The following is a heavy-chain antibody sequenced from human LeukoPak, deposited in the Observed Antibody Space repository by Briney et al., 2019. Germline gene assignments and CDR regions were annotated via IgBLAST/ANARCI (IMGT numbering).Heavy chain of an antibody. CDR3: AKRGVVIRVILVGFHKEAYYFDS. V-gene: IGHV3-23*01. CDR2: ISDSGGRT. J-gene: IGHJ4*02. D-gene: IGHD3-10*01. CDR1: GITLSNYG. Sequence: PGGSLRLYCAVAGITLSNYGMSWARQAPGKGLEWVAGISDSGGRTNYADSVKGRFTISRDNPKNTLYLQMNSLRAEDTAVYFCAKRGVVIRVILVGFHKEAYYFDSWGQGALVTVSS.